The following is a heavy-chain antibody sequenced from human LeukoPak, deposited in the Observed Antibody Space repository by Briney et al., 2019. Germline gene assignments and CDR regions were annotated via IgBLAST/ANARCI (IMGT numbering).Heavy chain of an antibody. CDR3: ARDTARITIFGVAKYMDV. J-gene: IGHJ6*03. CDR2: INPNSGDT. Sequence: ASVKVSCKASGYTFTDYYMHWVRQAPGQGLEWMGMINPNSGDTKYAQKFQGRVTMTRDTSITIAYMEVSRLRSDDTAVYYCARDTARITIFGVAKYMDVWGKGATVTVSS. D-gene: IGHD3-3*01. V-gene: IGHV1-2*02. CDR1: GYTFTDYY.